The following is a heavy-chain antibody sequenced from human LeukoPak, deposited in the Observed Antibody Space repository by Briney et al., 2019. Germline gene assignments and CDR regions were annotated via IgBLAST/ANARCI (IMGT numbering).Heavy chain of an antibody. J-gene: IGHJ6*03. CDR1: EFTFSSYG. Sequence: GGCLRLSCAASEFTFSSYGMSWVRQAPGKGLEWVSAISGSGGSTYYADSVKGRFTISRDNSKNTLYLQMNSLRAEDTAVYYCAVSGFYCSGGSCYSDYYYMDVWGKGTTVTVSS. D-gene: IGHD2-15*01. CDR2: ISGSGGST. V-gene: IGHV3-23*01. CDR3: AVSGFYCSGGSCYSDYYYMDV.